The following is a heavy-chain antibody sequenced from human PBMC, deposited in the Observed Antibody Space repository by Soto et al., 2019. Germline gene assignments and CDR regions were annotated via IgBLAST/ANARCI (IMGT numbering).Heavy chain of an antibody. V-gene: IGHV4-31*03. CDR1: GGSISSGGYY. CDR3: ARGDTAMVPY. D-gene: IGHD5-18*01. Sequence: KTSETLSLTCTVSGGSISSGGYYWSWIRQHPGKGLEWIGYIYYSGSTYYNPSLKSRVTISVDTSKNQFSLKLSSVTAADTAVYYCARGDTAMVPYWGQGTLVTVSS. J-gene: IGHJ4*02. CDR2: IYYSGST.